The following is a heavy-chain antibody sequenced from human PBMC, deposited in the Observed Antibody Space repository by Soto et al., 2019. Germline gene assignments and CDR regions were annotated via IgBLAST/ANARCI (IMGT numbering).Heavy chain of an antibody. CDR3: ARWTYLYDSSNIRYGGFDT. CDR2: ISYSGRT. Sequence: QVQLQESGPGLVKPSQTLSLTCSVSGVSLNSGDYFWSWVRQLPGKGLEWIGYISYSGRTFYSPIMHSRTSISADTSQNHFSRTMTSVIAADTAVYFCARWTYLYDSSNIRYGGFDTWGQGTKVTVSS. D-gene: IGHD3-22*01. CDR1: GVSLNSGDYF. J-gene: IGHJ3*02. V-gene: IGHV4-31*03.